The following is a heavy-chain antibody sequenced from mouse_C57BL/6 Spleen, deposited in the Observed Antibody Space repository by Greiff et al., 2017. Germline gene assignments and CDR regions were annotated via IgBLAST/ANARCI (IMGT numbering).Heavy chain of an antibody. J-gene: IGHJ1*03. V-gene: IGHV1-82*01. CDR2: IYPGDGDT. CDR3: ASAPNYGSTHWYFDV. Sequence: VQLQQSGPELVKPGASVKISCKASGYAFSSSWMNWVKQRPGKGLEWIGRIYPGDGDTNYNGKFKGKATLTADKSSSTAYMQLSSLTSEDSAVYFCASAPNYGSTHWYFDVWGTGTTVTVSS. D-gene: IGHD1-1*01. CDR1: GYAFSSSW.